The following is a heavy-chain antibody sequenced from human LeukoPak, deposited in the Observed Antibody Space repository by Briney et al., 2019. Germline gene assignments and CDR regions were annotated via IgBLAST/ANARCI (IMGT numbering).Heavy chain of an antibody. V-gene: IGHV4-59*01. J-gene: IGHJ4*02. CDR2: IYYCGRT. D-gene: IGHD2-2*01. Sequence: PSETLPLTRPVSGGSLSGYFWSWIRQPPGKGLAGIGYIYYCGRTNYSPSLDSRVTISVDTSRRQVSLQLTSVPAADTAVYYCARTYCSSTSCYLFHFDYWGQGILVTVSS. CDR1: GGSLSGYF. CDR3: ARTYCSSTSCYLFHFDY.